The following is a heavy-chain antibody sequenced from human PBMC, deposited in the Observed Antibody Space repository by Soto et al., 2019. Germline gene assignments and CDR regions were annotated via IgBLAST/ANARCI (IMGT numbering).Heavy chain of an antibody. CDR3: AKDWTHPDY. V-gene: IGHV3-23*04. J-gene: IGHJ4*02. D-gene: IGHD3-3*01. CDR2: VRGSNDNT. CDR1: GFIFGDYA. Sequence: EVQLVESGGNLVQPGGSLRLSCAASGFIFGDYAMSWVRQAPGKGLEWLSLVRGSNDNTYYADSVRGRFTISRDNSRNTLYLQMNSLRVDDTAIYYCAKDWTHPDYWGQGTLVTVSS.